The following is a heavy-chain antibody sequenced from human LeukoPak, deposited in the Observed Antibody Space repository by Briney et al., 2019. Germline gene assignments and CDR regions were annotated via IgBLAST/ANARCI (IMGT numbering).Heavy chain of an antibody. J-gene: IGHJ4*02. Sequence: VASVKVSCKASGYTFTSYGISWVRQAPGQGLEWMGWISAYNGNTNYAQKLQGRVTMTTDTSTSTAHMELRSLRSDDTAVYYCARNYGDYVPHFDYWGQGTLVTVSS. CDR3: ARNYGDYVPHFDY. D-gene: IGHD4-17*01. CDR2: ISAYNGNT. V-gene: IGHV1-18*01. CDR1: GYTFTSYG.